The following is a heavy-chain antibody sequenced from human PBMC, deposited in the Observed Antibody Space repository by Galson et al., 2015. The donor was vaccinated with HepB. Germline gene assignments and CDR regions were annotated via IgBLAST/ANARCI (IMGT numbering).Heavy chain of an antibody. CDR1: GFTFSDYA. D-gene: IGHD3-22*01. J-gene: IGHJ4*02. V-gene: IGHV3-9*01. Sequence: SLRLSCAASGFTFSDYAMHWVRQAPGKGLEWVSGIRRNSGSIGYADSVNGRVTISRDNAKNTMYLQMNSLRAEDTALYYCEKAISSWSYNYYYCYVDFWGKGTLVTVSS. CDR2: IRRNSGSI. CDR3: EKAISSWSYNYYYCYVDF.